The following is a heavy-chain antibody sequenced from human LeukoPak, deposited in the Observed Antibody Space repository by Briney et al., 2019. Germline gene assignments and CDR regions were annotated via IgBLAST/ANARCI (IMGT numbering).Heavy chain of an antibody. J-gene: IGHJ6*02. D-gene: IGHD1-7*01. CDR3: ARDNWNYGSSMDV. CDR1: GASISDYY. V-gene: IGHV4-59*01. CDR2: IYYSGST. Sequence: PSETLSLTCTVSGASISDYYWSWIRQPPGKGLEWIGYIYYSGSTNYNPSLKSRVTISVDTSKNQFSLKLSSVTAADTAVYYCARDNWNYGSSMDVWGQGTTVTVSS.